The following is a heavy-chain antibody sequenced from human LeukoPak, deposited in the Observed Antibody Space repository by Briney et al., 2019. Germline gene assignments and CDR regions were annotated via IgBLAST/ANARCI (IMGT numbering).Heavy chain of an antibody. Sequence: GGSLRLSCAASGFTFSSYGMHWVRQAPGKGLEWVAVISYDGRSKYYADSMKGRFTISRDNSKNTLYLQMNILRDEDTAVYYCALYFYDSSGYPSFDYWGQGTLVTVSS. J-gene: IGHJ4*02. CDR3: ALYFYDSSGYPSFDY. CDR1: GFTFSSYG. CDR2: ISYDGRSK. D-gene: IGHD3-22*01. V-gene: IGHV3-30*03.